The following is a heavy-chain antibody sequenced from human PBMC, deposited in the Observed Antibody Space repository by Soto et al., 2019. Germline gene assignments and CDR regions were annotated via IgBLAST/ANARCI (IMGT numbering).Heavy chain of an antibody. D-gene: IGHD2-15*01. CDR1: GYTFTGYY. CDR3: AFEVVAEYYYYGMDV. CDR2: INPNSGGT. V-gene: IGHV1-2*02. J-gene: IGHJ6*02. Sequence: GASVKVSCKASGYTFTGYYMHWVRQAPGQGLEWMGWINPNSGGTNYAQKFQGRVTMTRDTSISTAYMELSRLRSDDTAVYYCAFEVVAEYYYYGMDVWGQGTTVTVSS.